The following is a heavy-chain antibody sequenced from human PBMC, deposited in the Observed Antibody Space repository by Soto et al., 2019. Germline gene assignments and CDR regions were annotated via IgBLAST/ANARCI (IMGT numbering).Heavy chain of an antibody. Sequence: QVQLVQSGAEVKKPGASVQVSCKASGYTFTSYDINWVRQATGQGLEWMGWMNPNSGNTGYAQKFQGRVTMTRNTSISTAYMELSSLRSEDTAVYYCARTDYILESDYGDAFWFDPWGQGTLVTVSS. J-gene: IGHJ5*02. CDR2: MNPNSGNT. CDR3: ARTDYILESDYGDAFWFDP. V-gene: IGHV1-8*01. D-gene: IGHD4-17*01. CDR1: GYTFTSYD.